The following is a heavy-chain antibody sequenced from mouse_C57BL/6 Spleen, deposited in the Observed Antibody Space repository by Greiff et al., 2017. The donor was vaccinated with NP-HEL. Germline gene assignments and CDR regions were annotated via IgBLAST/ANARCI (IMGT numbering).Heavy chain of an antibody. D-gene: IGHD1-1*01. J-gene: IGHJ2*01. Sequence: QVQLQQSGAELARPGASVKLSCKASGYTFTSYGISWVKQRTGQGLEWIGEIYPRSGNTYYNEKFKGKATLTADKSSSTAYMELRSLTSEDSAVYFCARGGGVVAPFDYWGQGTTLTVSS. V-gene: IGHV1-81*01. CDR1: GYTFTSYG. CDR2: IYPRSGNT. CDR3: ARGGGVVAPFDY.